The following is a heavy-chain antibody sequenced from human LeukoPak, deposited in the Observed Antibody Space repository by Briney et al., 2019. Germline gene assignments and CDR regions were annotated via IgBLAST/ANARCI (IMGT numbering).Heavy chain of an antibody. CDR1: GITFSGYA. CDR3: AKNIWTEMATIYYYMDV. CDR2: ISGRGENT. D-gene: IGHD5-24*01. V-gene: IGHV3-23*01. Sequence: GGSLRLSCAASGITFSGYAMTWVRQVPGRGLEWVSDISGRGENTYYADSVKGRFTISRDNSMNTLYLQMNSLRAEDTAVYYCAKNIWTEMATIYYYMDVWGKGTTVTVSS. J-gene: IGHJ6*03.